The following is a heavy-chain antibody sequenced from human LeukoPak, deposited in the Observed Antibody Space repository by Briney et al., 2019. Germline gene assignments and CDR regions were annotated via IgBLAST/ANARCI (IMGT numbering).Heavy chain of an antibody. D-gene: IGHD6-13*01. CDR3: ARPIAAAGYYFDY. CDR2: MNPKTGNT. Sequence: ASVKVSCKASGYTFTNFDINWVRQATGQGLEWMGWMNPKTGNTGSAQKLQGRVTITGNTSISTAYMELSSLRSEDTAVYYCARPIAAAGYYFDYWGQGTLVTVSS. CDR1: GYTFTNFD. V-gene: IGHV1-8*01. J-gene: IGHJ4*02.